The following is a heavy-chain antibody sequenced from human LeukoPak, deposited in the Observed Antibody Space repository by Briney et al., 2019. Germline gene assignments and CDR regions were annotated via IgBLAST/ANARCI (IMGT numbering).Heavy chain of an antibody. CDR3: AREGSGSYYFDY. CDR2: IYYSGST. J-gene: IGHJ4*02. D-gene: IGHD1-26*01. V-gene: IGHV4-59*01. CDR1: GGSISSYY. Sequence: SETLSLTCTVSGGSISSYYWSWIRQPPGKGLEWIGYIYYSGSTIYNPSLKSRVTISVDTSKNQFSLNLNSMTAADTAVYYCAREGSGSYYFDYWGQGTLVTVSS.